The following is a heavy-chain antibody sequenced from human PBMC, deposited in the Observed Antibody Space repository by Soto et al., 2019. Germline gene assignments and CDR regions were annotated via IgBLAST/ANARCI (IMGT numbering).Heavy chain of an antibody. J-gene: IGHJ5*02. D-gene: IGHD6-19*01. CDR1: GFTFSNAW. CDR2: IKSKTDGGTT. CDR3: TGYIAVAGENWFDP. Sequence: PGGSLRLSCAASGFTFSNAWMNWVRQAPGKGLEWVGRIKSKTDGGTTDYAAPVKGRFTISRDDSKNTLYLQMNSLKTEDTAVYYCTGYIAVAGENWFDPWGQGTLVTVSS. V-gene: IGHV3-15*07.